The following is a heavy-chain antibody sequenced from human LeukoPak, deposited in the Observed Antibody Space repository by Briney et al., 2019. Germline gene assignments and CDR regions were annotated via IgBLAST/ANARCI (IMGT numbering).Heavy chain of an antibody. CDR1: GFTFSSYA. CDR2: ISGSGGST. D-gene: IGHD3-22*01. Sequence: PGGSPRLSCAASGFTFSSYAMSWVRQAPGKGLEWVSAISGSGGSTYYADSVKGRFTISRDNSKNTLYLQMNSLRAEDTAVYHGAADKYDSSGHHFDYWGQGTLVTVSS. J-gene: IGHJ4*02. V-gene: IGHV3-23*01. CDR3: AADKYDSSGHHFDY.